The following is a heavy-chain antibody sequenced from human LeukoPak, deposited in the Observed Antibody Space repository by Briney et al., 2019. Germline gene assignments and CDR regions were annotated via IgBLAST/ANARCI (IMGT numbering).Heavy chain of an antibody. V-gene: IGHV3-23*01. CDR1: GFTFSTYA. CDR3: AKHATEGGSSSTSSWDY. CDR2: ITGSGGTT. D-gene: IGHD2-2*01. J-gene: IGHJ4*02. Sequence: GGSLRLSCAASGFTFSTYAMSWVCQAPGKGLNWVSTITGSGGTTYYADSVKGRFTISRDNSKNTLFLQMHSLRAEDTAIYYCAKHATEGGSSSTSSWDYWGQGTLVTVSS.